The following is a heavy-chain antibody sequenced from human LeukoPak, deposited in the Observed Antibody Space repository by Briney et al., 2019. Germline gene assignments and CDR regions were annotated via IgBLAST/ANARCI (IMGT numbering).Heavy chain of an antibody. CDR3: ASSSGWYNSFDY. CDR2: IDSGGST. V-gene: IGHV3-66*01. Sequence: GGSLRLSCADSGFTVSSNYMTWVRQAPGKGLEWVSVIDSGGSTYYADSVKGRFTISRDKSKNTLFLQMNSLRAEDTAVYYCASSSGWYNSFDYWGLGTLVTVSS. D-gene: IGHD6-19*01. J-gene: IGHJ4*02. CDR1: GFTVSSNY.